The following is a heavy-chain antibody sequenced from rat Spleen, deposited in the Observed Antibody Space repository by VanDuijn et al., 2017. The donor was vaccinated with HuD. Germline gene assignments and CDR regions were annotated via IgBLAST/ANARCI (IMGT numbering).Heavy chain of an antibody. D-gene: IGHD1-4*01. V-gene: IGHV5-29*01. J-gene: IGHJ2*01. Sequence: EVQLVESGGGLVQPGRSLKLSCAASGFIFSNYGMAWVRQAPTKGLEWVATISYDGGSTYYRDSVKGRFTISRDNAEKTVYLQMNSLRSEDTATYYCAKDLGNGFADYWGQGVMVTVSS. CDR1: GFIFSNYG. CDR3: AKDLGNGFADY. CDR2: ISYDGGST.